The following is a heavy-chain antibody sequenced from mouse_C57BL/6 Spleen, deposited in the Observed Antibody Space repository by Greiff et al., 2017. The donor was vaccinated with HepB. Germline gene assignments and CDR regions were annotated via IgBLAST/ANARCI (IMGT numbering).Heavy chain of an antibody. V-gene: IGHV2-2*01. CDR2: IWSGGST. D-gene: IGHD2-2*01. CDR1: GFSLTSYG. CDR3: ARKGGYDENAMDY. J-gene: IGHJ4*01. Sequence: VQWVESGPGLVQPSQSLSITCTVSGFSLTSYGVHWVRQSPGKGLEWLGVIWSGGSTDYNAAFISRLSISKDNSKSQVFFKMNSLQADDTAIYYCARKGGYDENAMDYWGQGTSVTVSS.